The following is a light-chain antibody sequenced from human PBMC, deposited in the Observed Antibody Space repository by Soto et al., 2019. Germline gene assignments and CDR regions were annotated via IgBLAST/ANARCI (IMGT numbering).Light chain of an antibody. CDR1: SSDVGSYNY. V-gene: IGLV2-11*01. CDR3: CSYAGSYTWV. J-gene: IGLJ3*02. Sequence: QSALTQPRSVSGSPGQSVTISCTGTSSDVGSYNYVSWYQQHPGKAPKLMIYDVSKRPSGVPDRFSGSKSGNTASLTISGLQAEDEADYYCCSYAGSYTWVFGGWTKVTVL. CDR2: DVS.